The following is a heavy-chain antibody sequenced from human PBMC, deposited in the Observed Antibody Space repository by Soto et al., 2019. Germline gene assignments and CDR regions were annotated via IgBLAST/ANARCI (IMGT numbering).Heavy chain of an antibody. Sequence: GASLRVSCNTWGYTLHFYGITWVRQAPGRGLEWMGWISTYTGKTDYAQNLQGRVTMTTDTSTGTAYLELRSLRSDDTAVYYCARDVYSGSGDAFDIWG. J-gene: IGHJ3*02. CDR1: GYTLHFYG. CDR2: ISTYTGKT. V-gene: IGHV1-18*01. CDR3: ARDVYSGSGDAFDI. D-gene: IGHD6-6*01.